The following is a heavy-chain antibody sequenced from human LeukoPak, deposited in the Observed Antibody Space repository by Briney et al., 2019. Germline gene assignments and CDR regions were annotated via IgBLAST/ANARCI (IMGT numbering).Heavy chain of an antibody. D-gene: IGHD6-13*01. J-gene: IGHJ4*02. CDR2: IYSSGST. V-gene: IGHV4-4*07. Sequence: PSGTLSLTCSISGGSISSFYWSWIRQPAGKGLEWIGRIYSSGSTDYNPSLKSRVTISLDTSKNQFSLKLSSVTAADTAVYYCARVSSSWPHYYFDYWGQGTRVTASS. CDR3: ARVSSSWPHYYFDY. CDR1: GGSISSFY.